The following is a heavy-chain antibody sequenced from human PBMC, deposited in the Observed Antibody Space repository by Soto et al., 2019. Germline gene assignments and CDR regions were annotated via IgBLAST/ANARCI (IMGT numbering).Heavy chain of an antibody. Sequence: QAQLVESGGGVVQPGRSLRLSCAASEFAFSSYGMHWVRQAPGTGLEWVAVISYDGSLQHYVDSVKGRFTISRDNSKNMVLLQISSLRAEDTAVYYCVSDRGYGHASVPYSWGQGTLVSVSS. CDR1: EFAFSSYG. CDR2: ISYDGSLQ. V-gene: IGHV3-30*03. J-gene: IGHJ4*02. CDR3: VSDRGYGHASVPYS. D-gene: IGHD5-18*01.